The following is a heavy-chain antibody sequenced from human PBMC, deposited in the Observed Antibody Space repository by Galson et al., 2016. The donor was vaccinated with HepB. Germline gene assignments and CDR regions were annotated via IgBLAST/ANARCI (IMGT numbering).Heavy chain of an antibody. CDR2: INPSDGST. Sequence: SVKVSCKASGYIFTSYYLHWVRQAPGQGLEWMGIINPSDGSTYYAQNFQGRVTMSRDTSTSTVYMELSSLRSEDTAVYYCARDLSSNWWSYFYHYMDVWGQGTTVTVSS. CDR3: ARDLSSNWWSYFYHYMDV. J-gene: IGHJ6*03. D-gene: IGHD6-13*01. V-gene: IGHV1-46*01. CDR1: GYIFTSYY.